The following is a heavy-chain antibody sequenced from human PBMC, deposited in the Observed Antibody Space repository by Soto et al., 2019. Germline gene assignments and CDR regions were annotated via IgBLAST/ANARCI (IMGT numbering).Heavy chain of an antibody. CDR2: INHSGST. V-gene: IGHV4-34*01. D-gene: IGHD3-3*01. CDR1: GRSFSGYY. Sequence: SETLSLTCAVYGRSFSGYYWSWIRQPPGKGLEWIGEINHSGSTDYNPSLKSRVTISVDTSKNQFSLKLSSVTAADTAVYYCARGQGRITIFGVVNPWYYYGMDVWGQGTTVTVSS. CDR3: ARGQGRITIFGVVNPWYYYGMDV. J-gene: IGHJ6*02.